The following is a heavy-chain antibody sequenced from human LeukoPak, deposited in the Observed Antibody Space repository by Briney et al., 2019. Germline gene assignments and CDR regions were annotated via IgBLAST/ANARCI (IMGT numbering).Heavy chain of an antibody. CDR2: IYYSGST. V-gene: IGHV4-61*08. J-gene: IGHJ3*02. CDR1: GGSISSGDYY. D-gene: IGHD3-3*01. Sequence: SETLSLTCTVSGGSISSGDYYWSWIRQPPGKGLEWIGYIYYSGSTNYNPSLKSRVTISVDTSKNQFSLKLSSVTAADTAVYYCARDSVPAYDFWSGYSPPEFAFDIWGQGTMVTVSS. CDR3: ARDSVPAYDFWSGYSPPEFAFDI.